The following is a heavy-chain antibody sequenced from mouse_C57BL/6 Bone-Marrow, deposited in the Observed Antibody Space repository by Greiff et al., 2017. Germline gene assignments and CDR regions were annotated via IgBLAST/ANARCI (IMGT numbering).Heavy chain of an antibody. V-gene: IGHV7-3*01. CDR2: IRNKANGYTT. Sequence: DVKLVESGGGLVQPGGSLSLSCAASGFTFTDYYMSWVRQPPGKALEWLGFIRNKANGYTTEYSASVKGRFTISRDNSQSILYLQMNALRAEDSATYYCARWDGNLAYWGQGTLVTVSA. D-gene: IGHD1-1*01. CDR3: ARWDGNLAY. J-gene: IGHJ3*01. CDR1: GFTFTDYY.